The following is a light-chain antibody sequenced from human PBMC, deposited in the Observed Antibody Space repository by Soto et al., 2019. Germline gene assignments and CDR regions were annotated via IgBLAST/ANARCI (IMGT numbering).Light chain of an antibody. Sequence: EIVMTQSPATLSVSPGERVTLSCRASQNIRGNLAWYQQKPGHPPTLLVSDASTRARNIPARFNGSGSGTDFTLTISRLEPEDFAVYYCHQYDIPPQTFGRGTKVDIK. CDR2: DAS. CDR1: QNIRGN. J-gene: IGKJ1*01. V-gene: IGKV3-15*01. CDR3: HQYDIPPQT.